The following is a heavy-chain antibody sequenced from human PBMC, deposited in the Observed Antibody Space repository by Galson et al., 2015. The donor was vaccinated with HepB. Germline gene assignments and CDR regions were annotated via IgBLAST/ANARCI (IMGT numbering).Heavy chain of an antibody. CDR1: GFPFSSYG. Sequence: SLRLSCAASGFPFSSYGMHWVRQAPGKGLEWLAIISYDGSSKHYVDFVKGRSTISRDNSKNTLYLQMNSLRAEDTAVYYCVKDRRGRYYDNGVSSGAELWAWYFDLWGRGALVTVSS. CDR3: VKDRRGRYYDNGVSSGAELWAWYFDL. CDR2: ISYDGSSK. V-gene: IGHV3-30*18. D-gene: IGHD3-22*01. J-gene: IGHJ2*01.